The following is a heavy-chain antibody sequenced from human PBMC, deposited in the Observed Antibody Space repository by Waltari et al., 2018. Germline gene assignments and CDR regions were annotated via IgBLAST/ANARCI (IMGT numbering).Heavy chain of an antibody. CDR3: ARDYGDYVFGGY. Sequence: EVQLVESGGGLVQPGGSLRLSCAASGFTFSSYEMNWVRQAPGKGLGWVSYISSSGSTIYYADSVKGRFTISRDNAKNSLYLQMNSLRAEDTAVYYCARDYGDYVFGGYWGQGTLVTVSS. CDR2: ISSSGSTI. CDR1: GFTFSSYE. D-gene: IGHD4-17*01. V-gene: IGHV3-48*03. J-gene: IGHJ4*02.